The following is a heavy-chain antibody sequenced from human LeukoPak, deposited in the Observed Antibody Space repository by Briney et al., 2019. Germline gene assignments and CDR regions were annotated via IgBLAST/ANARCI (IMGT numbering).Heavy chain of an antibody. V-gene: IGHV1-69*01. CDR1: VGTFSSYA. CDR2: IIPIFGTA. D-gene: IGHD5-18*01. Sequence: SVKVSCKASVGTFSSYAISWVRQAPGQGLEWMGGIIPIFGTANYAQKFQGRVTITADESTSTAYMELSSLRSEDTAVYYCARSRGYSYGPPDTKYYFDYWGQGTLVTVSS. J-gene: IGHJ4*02. CDR3: ARSRGYSYGPPDTKYYFDY.